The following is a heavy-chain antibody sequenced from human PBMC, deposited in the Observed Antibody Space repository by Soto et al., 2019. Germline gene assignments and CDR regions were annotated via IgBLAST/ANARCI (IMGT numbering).Heavy chain of an antibody. D-gene: IGHD2-2*01. CDR2: ISAYNGNT. CDR3: AKGGLVVPAANDYFGY. CDR1: GYTFTSKA. V-gene: IGHV1-18*01. Sequence: GAPAEPSSKASGYTFTSKAIMWLRQAPGQGLEWMGWISAYNGNTNYAQKLQGRVTMTTDPSTSTAYMELRSLRSDDTAVYFCAKGGLVVPAANDYFGYWGQGTLVTVSS. J-gene: IGHJ4*02.